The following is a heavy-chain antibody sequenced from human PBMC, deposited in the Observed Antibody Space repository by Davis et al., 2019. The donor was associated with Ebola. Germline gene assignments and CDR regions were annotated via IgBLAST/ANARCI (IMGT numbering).Heavy chain of an antibody. Sequence: SETLSLTCTVSGGSISSSSYYWGWIRQPPGKGLEWIGSIYYSGSTYYNPSLKSRVTISVDTSKNQFSLRLNSVTAADTAVYYCAIQILGTTRVFDYWGRGTLVTVSS. CDR2: IYYSGST. J-gene: IGHJ4*02. V-gene: IGHV4-39*01. CDR3: AIQILGTTRVFDY. CDR1: GGSISSSSYY. D-gene: IGHD1/OR15-1a*01.